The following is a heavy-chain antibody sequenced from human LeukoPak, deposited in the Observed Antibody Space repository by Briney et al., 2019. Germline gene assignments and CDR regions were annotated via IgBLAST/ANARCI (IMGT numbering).Heavy chain of an antibody. CDR2: INWNGGST. CDR3: ATSSGWYPKYFDY. CDR1: GFTFQEYS. V-gene: IGHV3-20*04. D-gene: IGHD6-19*01. J-gene: IGHJ4*02. Sequence: GGSLRLSCGGSGFTFQEYSMSWVRQPPGKGLEWVSGINWNGGSTGYGDSVKGRFTISRDNSKNTLYLQMNSLRAEDTALYYCATSSGWYPKYFDYWGQGTLVTVSS.